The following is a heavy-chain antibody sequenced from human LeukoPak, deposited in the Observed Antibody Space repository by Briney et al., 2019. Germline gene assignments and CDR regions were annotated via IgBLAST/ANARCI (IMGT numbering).Heavy chain of an antibody. CDR1: GFTFSNAW. D-gene: IGHD2-15*01. CDR3: TTIYCSGGSCYGDY. V-gene: IGHV3-15*01. CDR2: IKRKTDGWTT. Sequence: GGSLRLSCAASGFTFSNAWMSSVRQAPGKGLEWVGRIKRKTDGWTTDYAAPEKGRFTISRDDSKNTLYLQMNSLKTEDTAVYYCTTIYCSGGSCYGDYWGQGTLVTVSS. J-gene: IGHJ4*02.